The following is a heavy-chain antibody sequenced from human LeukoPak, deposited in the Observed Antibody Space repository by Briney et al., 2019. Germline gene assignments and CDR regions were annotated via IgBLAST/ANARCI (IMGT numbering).Heavy chain of an antibody. CDR1: NYSISSGYY. D-gene: IGHD1-26*01. J-gene: IGHJ1*01. Sequence: SETLSLTCTVSNYSISSGYYWGWIRQPPGKGLEWIGDVYHSGTTNYNPSLKSRVAISVDTSKNQFSLRLSSVTAADTAVYYCASGSYGNFQHWGQGTLVTVSS. V-gene: IGHV4-38-2*02. CDR3: ASGSYGNFQH. CDR2: VYHSGTT.